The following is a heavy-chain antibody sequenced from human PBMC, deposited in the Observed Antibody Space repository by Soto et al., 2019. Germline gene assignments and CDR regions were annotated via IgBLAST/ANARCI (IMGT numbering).Heavy chain of an antibody. CDR3: ARGGEVLEWLWWPY. CDR2: ISAXNGNK. D-gene: IGHD3-3*01. V-gene: IGHV1-18*04. Sequence: XSVKVSCKASGFTFTRYYIHWVRQAPGQGLEWIGLISAXNGNKXYAKQTTGTVXXTTDTYTXXDYTALSSLRSDDTAVYYCARGGEVLEWLWWPYWGQGTLVTVSS. CDR1: GFTFTRYY. J-gene: IGHJ4*02.